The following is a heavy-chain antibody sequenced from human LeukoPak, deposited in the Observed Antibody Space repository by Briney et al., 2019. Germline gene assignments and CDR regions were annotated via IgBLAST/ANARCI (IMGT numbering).Heavy chain of an antibody. Sequence: GGSLRLSCAASGFIVSNNYMSWVRQPPGKGLEWVSSISSSSSYIYYADSVKGRFTISRDNAKNSLYLQMNSLRAEDTAVYYCARFDSSGYTLNWGQGTLVTVSS. J-gene: IGHJ4*02. D-gene: IGHD3-22*01. CDR1: GFIVSNNY. CDR3: ARFDSSGYTLN. CDR2: ISSSSSYI. V-gene: IGHV3-21*01.